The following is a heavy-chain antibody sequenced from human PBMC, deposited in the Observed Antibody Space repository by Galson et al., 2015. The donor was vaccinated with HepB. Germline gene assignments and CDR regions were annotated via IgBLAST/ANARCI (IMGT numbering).Heavy chain of an antibody. J-gene: IGHJ3*02. CDR3: ATAHRWTRGAFDI. Sequence: SLRLSCAASGFTFSSYSMNWVRQAPGKGLEWVSYISSSSSTIYYADSVKGRFTISRDNAKNSLYLQMNSLRAEDTAVYYCATAHRWTRGAFDIWGQGTMVTVSS. CDR2: ISSSSSTI. V-gene: IGHV3-48*01. D-gene: IGHD4-23*01. CDR1: GFTFSSYS.